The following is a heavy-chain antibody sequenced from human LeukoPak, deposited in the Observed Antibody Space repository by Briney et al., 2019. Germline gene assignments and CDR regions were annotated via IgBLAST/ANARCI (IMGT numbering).Heavy chain of an antibody. V-gene: IGHV3-74*01. CDR3: ARARDYAGDY. D-gene: IGHD3-16*01. Sequence: GGSLRLSCAASGFTFSSYWMHWVRQAPGKGLVWVSCINSDGSSTSYADSVKGRFTISRDNAKNTLYLQMNSLRAEDTAVYYCARARDYAGDYWGQGTLVTVSS. CDR2: INSDGSST. J-gene: IGHJ4*02. CDR1: GFTFSSYW.